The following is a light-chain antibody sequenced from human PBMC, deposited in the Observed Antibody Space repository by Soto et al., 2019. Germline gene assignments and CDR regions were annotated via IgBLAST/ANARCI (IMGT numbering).Light chain of an antibody. Sequence: SYELTQPPSVSVAPGQTARITCGGNDLERRKVHWHQQRPGQAPVLVVADEDDRPSGIPERFSGSNSGNTATLTISRVEAGDEADYYCSSYAGSNNFYVFGTGTKVTVL. CDR1: DLERRK. J-gene: IGLJ1*01. V-gene: IGLV3-21*02. CDR3: SSYAGSNNFYV. CDR2: DED.